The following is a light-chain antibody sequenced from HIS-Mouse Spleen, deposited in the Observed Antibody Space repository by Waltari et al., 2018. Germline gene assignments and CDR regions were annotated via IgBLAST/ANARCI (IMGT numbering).Light chain of an antibody. CDR1: SSDVGRYTL. Sequence: QSALTQPASVSGSPGQSITISCTGTSSDVGRYTLVSWYQQPPGKAPKLMIYEGNKRPSGVSNRFSGSKSGNTASLTISGLQAEDEADYYCCSYAGSSTWVFGGGTKLTVL. CDR2: EGN. J-gene: IGLJ3*02. CDR3: CSYAGSSTWV. V-gene: IGLV2-23*01.